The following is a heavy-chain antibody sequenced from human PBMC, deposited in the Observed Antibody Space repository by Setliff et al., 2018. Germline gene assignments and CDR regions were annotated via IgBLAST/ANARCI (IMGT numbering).Heavy chain of an antibody. J-gene: IGHJ4*02. V-gene: IGHV4-39*01. CDR1: GASITNINYY. CDR3: ARLPNYVWGSPVDY. D-gene: IGHD3-16*01. CDR2: IFYSGRT. Sequence: LSLTCTASGASITNINYYWGLIRQPPGKGLEWIGSIFYSGRTFYNPSLKSRVTISVDTSKNQFSLTLSSVTAADTAVYYCARLPNYVWGSPVDYWGQGTLVTVSS.